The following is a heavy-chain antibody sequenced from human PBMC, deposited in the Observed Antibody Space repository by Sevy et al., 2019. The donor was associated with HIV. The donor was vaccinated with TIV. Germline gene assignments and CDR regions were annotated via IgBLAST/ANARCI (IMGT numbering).Heavy chain of an antibody. CDR2: IKQDGSEK. CDR1: GFTFSSYW. Sequence: GGSLRLSCAASGFTFSSYWMSWVRQAPGKGLEWVANIKQDGSEKYYVDSVKGRFTMSRDNAKNSLYLQMNSLRAEDTAVYYCAREPYYYGSGSYFVYYWGQGTLVTVSS. D-gene: IGHD3-10*01. V-gene: IGHV3-7*01. CDR3: AREPYYYGSGSYFVYY. J-gene: IGHJ4*02.